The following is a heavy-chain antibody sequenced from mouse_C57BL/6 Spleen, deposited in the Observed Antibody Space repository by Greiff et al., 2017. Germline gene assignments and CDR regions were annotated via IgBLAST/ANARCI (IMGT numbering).Heavy chain of an antibody. Sequence: EVKLVESGGGLVKPGGSLKLSCAASGFTFSDYGMHWVRQAPEKGLEWVAYISSGSSTIYYADTVKGRFTISRDNAKNTLFLQMTSLRSEDTAMYYCARLYYYGSSPFDVWGTGTTVTVSS. CDR2: ISSGSSTI. CDR1: GFTFSDYG. CDR3: ARLYYYGSSPFDV. D-gene: IGHD1-1*01. V-gene: IGHV5-17*01. J-gene: IGHJ1*03.